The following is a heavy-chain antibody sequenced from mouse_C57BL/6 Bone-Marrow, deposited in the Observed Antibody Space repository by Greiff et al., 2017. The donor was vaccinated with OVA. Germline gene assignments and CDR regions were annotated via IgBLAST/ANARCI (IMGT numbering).Heavy chain of an antibody. CDR2: ISYSGST. D-gene: IGHD3-3*01. J-gene: IGHJ2*01. CDR3: ARLGTSPYYFDY. Sequence: VQLQESGPGLAKPSQTLSLTCSVTGYSITSDSWNWIRKFPGHKLEYMGYISYSGSTYYNPSLKSRISINRDTSKNQYYLQVTSVTTEDTATYYCARLGTSPYYFDYWGQGTTLTVSS. V-gene: IGHV3-8*01. CDR1: GYSITSDS.